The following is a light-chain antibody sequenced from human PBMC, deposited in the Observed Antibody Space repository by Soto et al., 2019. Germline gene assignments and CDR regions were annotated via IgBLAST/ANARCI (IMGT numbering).Light chain of an antibody. V-gene: IGLV2-23*02. CDR3: CSDAGSSSYV. Sequence: QSALTQPASVSGSLGQSITISRTRPSSDVWSFNFVSWYQQHPDKAPQVLIYEVTKRPPGVSNRFSGSKSGNTASLTISGLQADDEADYYCCSDAGSSSYVFGTGTKLTVL. J-gene: IGLJ1*01. CDR1: SSDVWSFNF. CDR2: EVT.